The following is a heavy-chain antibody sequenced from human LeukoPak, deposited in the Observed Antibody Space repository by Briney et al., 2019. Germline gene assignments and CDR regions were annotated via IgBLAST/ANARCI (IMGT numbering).Heavy chain of an antibody. J-gene: IGHJ5*02. CDR2: IIPIFGTA. Sequence: SVKVSCKASGGTFSSYAISWVRQAPGQGLEWMGGIIPIFGTANYAQKFQGRVTITADKSTSTAYMELSSLRSEDTAVYYCARGWPSGPRWFDPWGQGTLVTVSS. V-gene: IGHV1-69*06. D-gene: IGHD3-3*01. CDR3: ARGWPSGPRWFDP. CDR1: GGTFSSYA.